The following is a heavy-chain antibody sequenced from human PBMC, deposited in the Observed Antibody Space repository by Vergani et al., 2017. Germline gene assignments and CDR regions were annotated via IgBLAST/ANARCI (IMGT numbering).Heavy chain of an antibody. CDR2: IIPILGIA. J-gene: IGHJ6*02. V-gene: IGHV1-69*02. Sequence: QVQLVQSGAEVKKPGSSLKVSCKASGGTFSSYTISWVRQSPGQGLEWMGRIIPILGIANYAQKFQGRVTITEAKSTSTTYMELSSLRSEDTAVYYCARGGVGSDLYGRDVWGQGTTVTVSS. CDR1: GGTFSSYT. CDR3: ARGGVGSDLYGRDV. D-gene: IGHD3-10*01.